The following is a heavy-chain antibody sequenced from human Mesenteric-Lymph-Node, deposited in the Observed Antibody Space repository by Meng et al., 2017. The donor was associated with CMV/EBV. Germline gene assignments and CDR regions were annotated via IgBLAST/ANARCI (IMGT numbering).Heavy chain of an antibody. CDR3: VRGGGAFDM. Sequence: GGSLRLSCAASGFRFSTYWMSWVRQAPGEGLEWVANIKLDGSDKHYVDSVKGRFTISRDNAKNSLYLQMNSLRAEDTALYYCVRGGGAFDMWGQGTTVTVSS. J-gene: IGHJ3*02. CDR1: GFRFSTYW. D-gene: IGHD3-10*01. CDR2: IKLDGSDK. V-gene: IGHV3-7*01.